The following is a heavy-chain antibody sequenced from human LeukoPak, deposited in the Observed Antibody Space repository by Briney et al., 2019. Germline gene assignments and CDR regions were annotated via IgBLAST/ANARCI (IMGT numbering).Heavy chain of an antibody. V-gene: IGHV3-23*01. J-gene: IGHJ4*02. CDR2: ISGSGGST. D-gene: IGHD6-19*01. CDR3: VSGIGWLPDY. Sequence: GGSLRLSCAASGFTFSSYAMSWVRQAPGKGLEWVSAISGSGGSTYYADSVKGRFTISRDNAKSSLYLQINNLRAEDTAMYYCVSGIGWLPDYWGQGTPVIVSS. CDR1: GFTFSSYA.